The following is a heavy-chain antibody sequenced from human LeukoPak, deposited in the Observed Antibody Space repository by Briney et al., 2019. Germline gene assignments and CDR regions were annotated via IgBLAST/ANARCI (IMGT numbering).Heavy chain of an antibody. CDR2: ISYDGSNK. J-gene: IGHJ4*02. D-gene: IGHD1-26*01. CDR1: GFTFSSYG. CDR3: VREEGY. Sequence: GRSLRLSCAASGFTFSSYGMHWVRQAPGKGLEWVAVISYDGSNKYYADSVKGRFTISRENSKNTLYLQMNSLRAEDTAMYYCVREEGYWGQGTLVTVSS. V-gene: IGHV3-30*03.